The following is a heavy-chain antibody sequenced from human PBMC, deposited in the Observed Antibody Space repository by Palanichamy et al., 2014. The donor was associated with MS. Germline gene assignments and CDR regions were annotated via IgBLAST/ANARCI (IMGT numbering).Heavy chain of an antibody. Sequence: EVQLLESGGGLVQPGGSLRLSCAASGFTFSSYAMSWVRQAPGKGLEWVSAISGSGGSTYYADSVKGRFTISRDNSKNTLYLQMNSLRAEDTAVYYCAKDSVAGNYYDSSGLYFDLWGRGTLVTVSS. CDR3: AKDSVAGNYYDSSGLYFDL. V-gene: IGHV3-23*01. D-gene: IGHD3-22*01. J-gene: IGHJ2*01. CDR1: GFTFSSYA. CDR2: ISGSGGST.